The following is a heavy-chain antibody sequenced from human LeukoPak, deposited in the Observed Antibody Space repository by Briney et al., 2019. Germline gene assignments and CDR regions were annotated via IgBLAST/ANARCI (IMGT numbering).Heavy chain of an antibody. Sequence: SETLSLTCVVSGYSISSGYYWGWIRQPPGKGLEWIGSIYQSGSTYYNSDLKSRVTISIDTSKNQFSLKVNSVTAADTALYYCALGATDTTPFDYWGQGTLVTVSS. CDR1: GYSISSGYY. D-gene: IGHD1-26*01. CDR2: IYQSGST. J-gene: IGHJ4*02. CDR3: ALGATDTTPFDY. V-gene: IGHV4-38-2*01.